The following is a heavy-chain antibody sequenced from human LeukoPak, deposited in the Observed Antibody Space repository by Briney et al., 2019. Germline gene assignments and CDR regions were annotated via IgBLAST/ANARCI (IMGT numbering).Heavy chain of an antibody. J-gene: IGHJ3*02. CDR3: AKDTDQYYYDSSHAFDI. CDR1: GFTFDDYA. Sequence: PGGSLRLSCAASGFTFDDYAMHWVRQAPGKGLEWVSGISWNSGSIGYADSVKGRFTISRDNAKNSLYLQMNSLRAEDTALYYCAKDTDQYYYDSSHAFDIWGQGTMVTVSS. D-gene: IGHD3-22*01. CDR2: ISWNSGSI. V-gene: IGHV3-9*01.